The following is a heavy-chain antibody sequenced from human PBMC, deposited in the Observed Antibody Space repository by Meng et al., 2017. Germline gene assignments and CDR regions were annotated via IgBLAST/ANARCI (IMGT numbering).Heavy chain of an antibody. CDR3: ARDRPAAAGKEYYFDY. D-gene: IGHD6-13*01. CDR2: INPNSGGT. J-gene: IGHJ4*02. V-gene: IGHV1-2*06. Sequence: ASVKVSCKASGYTFTGYYMHWVRQAPGQGLEWMGRINPNSGGTNYAQKFQGRVTMTRDTSISTAYMELSRLRSDDTAVYYCARDRPAAAGKEYYFDYWGQGTLVTVSS. CDR1: GYTFTGYY.